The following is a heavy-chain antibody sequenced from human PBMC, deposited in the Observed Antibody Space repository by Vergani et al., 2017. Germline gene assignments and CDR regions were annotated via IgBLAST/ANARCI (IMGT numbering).Heavy chain of an antibody. J-gene: IGHJ4*02. CDR3: AKDIDVYSIPGGFDY. CDR2: ISWNSGSI. D-gene: IGHD5-24*01. CDR1: GFTFDDYA. Sequence: EVQLVESGGGLVQPGRSLRLSCAASGFTFDDYAMHWVRQAPGKGLEWVSGISWNSGSIGYADSVKGRFTISRDNAKNSLYLQMNSLRAEDTALYYCAKDIDVYSIPGGFDYWGQGTLVTVSS. V-gene: IGHV3-9*01.